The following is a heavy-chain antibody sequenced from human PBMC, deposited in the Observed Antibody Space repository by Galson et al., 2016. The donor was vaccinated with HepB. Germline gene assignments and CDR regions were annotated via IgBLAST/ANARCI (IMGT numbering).Heavy chain of an antibody. CDR1: GFTVSSNY. Sequence: SLRLSCAASGFTVSSNYMSWVRQAPGKGLEWVSIIYSGGSTYYADSVKGRFTISRDNSKHTLFLQRNSLRTEDTAVYYCAREWEQGAFDFWGQGTLVTVSS. J-gene: IGHJ4*02. CDR2: IYSGGST. D-gene: IGHD1-26*01. CDR3: AREWEQGAFDF. V-gene: IGHV3-66*01.